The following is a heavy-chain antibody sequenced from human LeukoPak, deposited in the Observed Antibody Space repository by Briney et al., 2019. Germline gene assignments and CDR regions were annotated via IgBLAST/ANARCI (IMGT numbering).Heavy chain of an antibody. CDR3: AATSTVTTGGSYYGMDV. Sequence: GASVKVSCKASGFTFATSAVQCVRQARGQRLEWIGWIVVASGHTNYAQRIRERITITRDMSTSTAYMELSSLRSEDTAVYYCAATSTVTTGGSYYGMDVWGQGTTVTVSS. D-gene: IGHD4-17*01. J-gene: IGHJ6*02. V-gene: IGHV1-58*01. CDR1: GFTFATSA. CDR2: IVVASGHT.